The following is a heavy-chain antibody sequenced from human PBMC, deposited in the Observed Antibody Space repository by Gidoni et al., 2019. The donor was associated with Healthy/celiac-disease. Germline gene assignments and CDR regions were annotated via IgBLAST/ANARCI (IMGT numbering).Heavy chain of an antibody. V-gene: IGHV3-64*01. D-gene: IGHD3-9*01. CDR1: GFTFSSYA. CDR2: ISSNGGST. CDR3: ARGDLRYFDWLSFY. J-gene: IGHJ4*02. Sequence: EVQLVESGGGLVQPGGSLRLSCAASGFTFSSYAMHWVRQAPGKGLEYVSAISSNGGSTYYANSVKGRFTISRDNSKNTLYLQMGSLRAEDMAVYYCARGDLRYFDWLSFYWGQGTLVTVSS.